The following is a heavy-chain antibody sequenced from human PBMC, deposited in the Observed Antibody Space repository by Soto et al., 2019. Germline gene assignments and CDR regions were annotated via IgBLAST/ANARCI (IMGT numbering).Heavy chain of an antibody. CDR1: GYIFTNYG. J-gene: IGHJ6*02. D-gene: IGHD3-9*01. Sequence: QVQLVQSGAEVTRPGASVKVSCKASGYIFTNYGISWVRQAPGQGLEWMGWISGYNGNTNYAQKFQGRVTMTTDTSTTTAYMELRSLQSDDRAVFYCARGRYSSGGLDVCGQGTTVTVSS. CDR3: ARGRYSSGGLDV. V-gene: IGHV1-18*01. CDR2: ISGYNGNT.